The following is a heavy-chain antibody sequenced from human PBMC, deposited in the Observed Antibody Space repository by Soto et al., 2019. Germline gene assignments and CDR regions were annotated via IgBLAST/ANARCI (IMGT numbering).Heavy chain of an antibody. Sequence: ASVKVSCKASGYTFTSYGISWVRQAPGQGLEWMGWISAYNGNTNYAQKLQGRVTMTIDTSTSTAYMELRSLRSDDTAVYFCARVGSFGGSSDWFDPWGQGILVTVSS. CDR3: ARVGSFGGSSDWFDP. CDR2: ISAYNGNT. V-gene: IGHV1-18*01. D-gene: IGHD3-3*01. J-gene: IGHJ5*02. CDR1: GYTFTSYG.